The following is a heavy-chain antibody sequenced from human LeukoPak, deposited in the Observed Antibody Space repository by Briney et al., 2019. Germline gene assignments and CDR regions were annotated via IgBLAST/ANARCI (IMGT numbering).Heavy chain of an antibody. D-gene: IGHD2-2*02. V-gene: IGHV4-4*07. CDR2: IYTSGST. J-gene: IGHJ5*02. CDR1: GGSISSYY. CDR3: ARDRHQLRYRRTKEPNWFDP. Sequence: SETLSLTCTVSGGSISSYYWSWIRQPAGKGLEWIGRIYTSGSTNYNPSLKSRVTMSVDTSKNQFSLKLSSVTAADTAVYYCARDRHQLRYRRTKEPNWFDPWGQGTLVTVSS.